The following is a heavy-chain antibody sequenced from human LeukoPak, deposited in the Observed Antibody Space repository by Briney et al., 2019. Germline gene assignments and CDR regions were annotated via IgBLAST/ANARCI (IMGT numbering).Heavy chain of an antibody. Sequence: GGSLRLSCAASGFVLSDYGIHWVRQAPGKGLEWVAFVQNDGSNEYYVGSVKGRFTISRDKSKNTLYLQMNSLRAEDTAVYSCAKESDSGYHSEGPKTWGLGTLVTVSS. CDR3: AKESDSGYHSEGPKT. V-gene: IGHV3-30*02. CDR1: GFVLSDYG. D-gene: IGHD5-12*01. CDR2: VQNDGSNE. J-gene: IGHJ5*02.